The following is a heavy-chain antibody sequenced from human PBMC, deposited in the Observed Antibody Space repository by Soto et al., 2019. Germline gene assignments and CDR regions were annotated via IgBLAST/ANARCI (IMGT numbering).Heavy chain of an antibody. CDR2: IIPIFGTA. Sequence: SVKVSFKASGGTFSSYAISWLRQAPGQGLEWMGGIIPIFGTANYAQKFQGRVTITADESTSTAYMELSSLRSEDTAVYYCARDEWGSSTSYYYYGMDVWGQGTTVTVSS. CDR3: ARDEWGSSTSYYYYGMDV. D-gene: IGHD2-2*01. CDR1: GGTFSSYA. J-gene: IGHJ6*02. V-gene: IGHV1-69*13.